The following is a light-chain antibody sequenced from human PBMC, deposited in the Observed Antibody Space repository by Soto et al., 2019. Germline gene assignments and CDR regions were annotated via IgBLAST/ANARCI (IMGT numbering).Light chain of an antibody. CDR3: QQYYSYSAT. CDR1: QSISSW. V-gene: IGKV1-5*03. CDR2: KAS. Sequence: DIQMTQSPSTVSASVGDRVTITCWASQSISSWLAWYQQKPGKAPKLLIYKASNLESGVPSRFSGSGSVTEFTLTITSLQPDDFAIYYCQQYYSYSATFGQGTKVEIK. J-gene: IGKJ1*01.